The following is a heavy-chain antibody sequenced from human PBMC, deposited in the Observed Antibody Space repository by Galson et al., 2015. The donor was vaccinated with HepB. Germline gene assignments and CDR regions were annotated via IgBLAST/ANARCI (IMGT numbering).Heavy chain of an antibody. Sequence: QSGAEVKKPGESLRISCKGSGYSFTSYWISWVRQMPGKGLEWMGRIDPSDSYTNYSPSFQGHVTISADKSISTAYLQWSSLKASDTAMYYCARLGYGYDYYYGMDVWGQGTTVTVSS. V-gene: IGHV5-10-1*01. CDR1: GYSFTSYW. CDR3: ARLGYGYDYYYGMDV. J-gene: IGHJ6*02. D-gene: IGHD5-18*01. CDR2: IDPSDSYT.